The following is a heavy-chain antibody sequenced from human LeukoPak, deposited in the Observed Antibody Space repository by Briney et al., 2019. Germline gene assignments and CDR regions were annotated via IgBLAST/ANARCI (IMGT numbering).Heavy chain of an antibody. V-gene: IGHV3-11*01. Sequence: GGSLRLSCAASGFTFSDYYMSWIRQAPGKGLEWVSYITSSGSTMYYADSVKGRFTISRDNAKNSLHLQMNSLRAEDTAVYYCARELHSSGWYEDYWGQGTLVTVSS. CDR2: ITSSGSTM. J-gene: IGHJ4*02. CDR3: ARELHSSGWYEDY. D-gene: IGHD6-19*01. CDR1: GFTFSDYY.